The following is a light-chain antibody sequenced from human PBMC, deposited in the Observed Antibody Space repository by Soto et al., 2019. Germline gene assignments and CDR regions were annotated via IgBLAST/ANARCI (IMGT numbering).Light chain of an antibody. CDR1: SSDVGGYSY. Sequence: QAVVTQPASVSGSPGQSITISCTGTSSDVGGYSYVSWYQQHPGKAPKLMIYEVINRPSGVSNRFSGSKSGNTASLTISGLQAEDEADYHCSSYTSSNTWVFGGGTKLTVL. CDR2: EVI. J-gene: IGLJ3*02. V-gene: IGLV2-14*01. CDR3: SSYTSSNTWV.